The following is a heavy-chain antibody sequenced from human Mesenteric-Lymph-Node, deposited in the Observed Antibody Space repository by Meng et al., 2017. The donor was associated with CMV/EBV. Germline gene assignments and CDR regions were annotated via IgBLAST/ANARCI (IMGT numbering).Heavy chain of an antibody. CDR1: GGSIRNYY. CDR3: ARVWGVSTAFFDY. V-gene: IGHV4-59*01. Sequence: SETLSLTCTVSGGSIRNYYWSWVRQPPGKGLEWIGYIYYSGTTNYNPSLQSRVSLSVDTSKNQFSLNLSSVTVADTAVYYCARVWGVSTAFFDYWGQGMLVTVSS. D-gene: IGHD3-22*01. J-gene: IGHJ4*02. CDR2: IYYSGTT.